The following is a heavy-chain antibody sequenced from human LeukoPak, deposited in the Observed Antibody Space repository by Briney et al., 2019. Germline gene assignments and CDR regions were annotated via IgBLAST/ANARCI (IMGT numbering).Heavy chain of an antibody. CDR3: ARSCSGGSCYFDY. J-gene: IGHJ4*02. V-gene: IGHV4-39*01. D-gene: IGHD2-15*01. CDR1: GDSISSSSYY. Sequence: SETLSLTCTVSGDSISSSSYYWGWIRQPPGKGLEWIGTIYYSGSTCYNPSLKSRVTISVDTSKNQFSLKLSSVTAADTAVYYCARSCSGGSCYFDYWGQGTLVTVSS. CDR2: IYYSGST.